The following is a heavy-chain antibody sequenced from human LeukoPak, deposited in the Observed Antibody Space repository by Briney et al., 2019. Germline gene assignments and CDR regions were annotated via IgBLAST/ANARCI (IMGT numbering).Heavy chain of an antibody. D-gene: IGHD5-12*01. CDR2: ISYDGSNK. Sequence: ARSLRLSCAASGVTFSNYARHWVRQAPGKGLEWVADISYDGSNKYYADSVEGRFTISRDNSKNTLHLQMNSLRAEDTAVYYCARSLATSYYYMDVWGKGTTVTVSS. CDR1: GVTFSNYA. J-gene: IGHJ6*03. CDR3: ARSLATSYYYMDV. V-gene: IGHV3-30*04.